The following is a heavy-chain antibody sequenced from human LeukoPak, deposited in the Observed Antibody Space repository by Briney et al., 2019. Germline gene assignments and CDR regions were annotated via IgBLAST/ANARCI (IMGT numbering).Heavy chain of an antibody. J-gene: IGHJ4*02. CDR2: LRVDGERT. Sequence: PGGSLRLSCAPPGFTFSTYAITGVRQGPGKGLEWVSALRVDGERTYYTHSVWGRFTISRENSKDTVCIYINGLRVEDTAVYYCVREQSGNRGWYTVDYWGQGTLVTVSS. D-gene: IGHD6-19*01. CDR3: VREQSGNRGWYTVDY. CDR1: GFTFSTYA. V-gene: IGHV3-23*01.